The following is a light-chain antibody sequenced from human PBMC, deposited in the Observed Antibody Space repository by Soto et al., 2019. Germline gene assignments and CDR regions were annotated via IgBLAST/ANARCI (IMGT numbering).Light chain of an antibody. J-gene: IGLJ3*02. CDR3: AAWDDDLNGWL. Sequence: QSVLTQPPSASGTPGQRVTISCSGGSSNIVNNPVNWYQQVPGTPPKLLIYSNDQRPSGVPDRLSGSKSGTSASLAISGLQSEDEAEYYCAAWDDDLNGWLFGGGTKVTVL. CDR1: SSNIVNNP. V-gene: IGLV1-44*01. CDR2: SND.